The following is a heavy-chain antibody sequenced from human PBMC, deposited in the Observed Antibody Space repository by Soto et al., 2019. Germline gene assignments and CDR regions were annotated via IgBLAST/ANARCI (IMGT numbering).Heavy chain of an antibody. CDR1: GGTFSSYA. J-gene: IGHJ4*02. V-gene: IGHV1-69*13. CDR2: IIPIFGTA. D-gene: IGHD1-26*01. Sequence: GASVKVSCKASGGTFSSYAISWVRQAPGQGLEWMGGIIPIFGTANYAQKFQGRVTITADESTSTAYMELSSLRSEDTAVYYCARARHIVGATSPLFDYWGQGTLVTVSS. CDR3: ARARHIVGATSPLFDY.